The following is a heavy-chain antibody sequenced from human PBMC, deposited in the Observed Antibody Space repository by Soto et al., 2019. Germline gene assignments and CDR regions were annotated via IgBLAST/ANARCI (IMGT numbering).Heavy chain of an antibody. CDR3: AKKRNSGYDSGVDY. V-gene: IGHV3-23*01. J-gene: IGHJ4*02. CDR2: ISGSGGST. D-gene: IGHD5-12*01. CDR1: GFTFSSYS. Sequence: GALRLSCAASGFTFSSYSMSWVSQAPGKGLEWVSAISGSGGSTYYADSVKGRFTISRDNSKNTLYLQMNSLRAEDTAVYYCAKKRNSGYDSGVDYWGQGTLVTVSS.